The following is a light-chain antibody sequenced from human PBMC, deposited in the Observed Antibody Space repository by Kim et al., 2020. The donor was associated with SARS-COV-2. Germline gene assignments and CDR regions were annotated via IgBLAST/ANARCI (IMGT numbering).Light chain of an antibody. CDR1: AGAGSIGSD. V-gene: IGLV7-43*01. CDR2: STT. Sequence: PGRTVTLTGSSSAGAGSIGSDANCFQQKPGQAPRTLIYSTTNKHSWTPARFSGSLLGGKFALTLSGVQLEDEADYYCLLYWGGALFFGGGTQLTVL. J-gene: IGLJ2*01. CDR3: LLYWGGALF.